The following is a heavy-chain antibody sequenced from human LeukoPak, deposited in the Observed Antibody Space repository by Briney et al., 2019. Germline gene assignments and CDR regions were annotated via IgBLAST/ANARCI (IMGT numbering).Heavy chain of an antibody. D-gene: IGHD2-15*01. CDR2: IKQDGSEK. CDR1: GFTLTSYS. V-gene: IGHV3-7*03. J-gene: IGHJ4*02. CDR3: AREVGYCSGGSCYFGFDY. Sequence: GGCLRLSCAPSGFTLTSYSMSWVRQAPGKGLEWVANIKQDGSEKYYVDSVKGRFTLSRDNAKNSLYLQMNSLRAEDTAVYYCAREVGYCSGGSCYFGFDYWGQGTLVTVSS.